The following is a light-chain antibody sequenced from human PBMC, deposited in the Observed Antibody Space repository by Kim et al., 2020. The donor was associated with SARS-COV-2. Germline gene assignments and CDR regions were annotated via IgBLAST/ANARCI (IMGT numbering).Light chain of an antibody. CDR1: NIGSKS. CDR3: QVWDGIGDQMV. Sequence: SYELTQSPSLSVAPGTTASITCGGNNIGSKSVHWYQQKPGQAPVVVIYYDNERPSGIPERFSGSNSGNTATLTISRVEGGDEADYYCQVWDGIGDQMVFGGGTKVTVL. V-gene: IGLV3-21*04. J-gene: IGLJ3*02. CDR2: YDN.